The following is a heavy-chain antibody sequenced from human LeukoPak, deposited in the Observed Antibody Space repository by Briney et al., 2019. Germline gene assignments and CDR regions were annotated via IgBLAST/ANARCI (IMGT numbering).Heavy chain of an antibody. CDR2: ISYDGSNK. CDR3: ARVHSGYDWAWGYFDY. D-gene: IGHD5-12*01. Sequence: GGSLRLSCAASGFTFSSYAMHWVRQAPGKGLEWVAVISYDGSNKYYADSVKGRFTISRDNSKNTLYLQMNSLRAEDTAVYYCARVHSGYDWAWGYFDYWRQGTLVTVSS. J-gene: IGHJ4*02. V-gene: IGHV3-30-3*01. CDR1: GFTFSSYA.